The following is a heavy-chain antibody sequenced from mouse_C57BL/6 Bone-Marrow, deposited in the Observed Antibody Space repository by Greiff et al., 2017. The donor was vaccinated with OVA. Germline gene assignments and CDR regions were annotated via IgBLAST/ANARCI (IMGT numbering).Heavy chain of an antibody. D-gene: IGHD1-1*01. CDR2: IHPNSGST. V-gene: IGHV1-64*01. CDR1: GYTFTSYW. CDR3: ARTGYGSSYRGFAY. Sequence: VQLQQPGAELVKPGASVKLSCKASGYTFTSYWMHWVKQRPGQGLEWIGMIHPNSGSTNYNEKFKSKATLTVDKSSSTAYMQLSSLTSEDSAVYYCARTGYGSSYRGFAYWGQGTLVTVSA. J-gene: IGHJ3*01.